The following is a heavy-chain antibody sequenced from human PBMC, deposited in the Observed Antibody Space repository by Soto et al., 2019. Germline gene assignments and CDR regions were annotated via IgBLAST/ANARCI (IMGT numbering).Heavy chain of an antibody. J-gene: IGHJ5*02. V-gene: IGHV3-21*01. CDR2: ISSGSSYI. D-gene: IGHD2-2*01. CDR3: ARQPCSSPSCYPNYFDP. Sequence: EVQLVESGGGLVKPGGSLRLSCVASGFTFSKYSMNWVRQAPDKGLEWVSAISSGSSYIYYADSVKGRFTISSDNGENSLYLQMQSLSTGGTAIYYCARQPCSSPSCYPNYFDPWGQATLVPVSS. CDR1: GFTFSKYS.